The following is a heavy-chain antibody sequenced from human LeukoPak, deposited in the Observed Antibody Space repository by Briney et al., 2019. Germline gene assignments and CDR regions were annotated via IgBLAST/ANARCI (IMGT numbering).Heavy chain of an antibody. CDR2: IYPGDSDT. CDR1: GYSFSSYW. CDR3: ARLMGGGWSIGADF. Sequence: GESLKISCKGSGYSFSSYWIGWVRQMPGKGLEWMASIYPGDSDTRYSPSFQGQVVVSADKSITTAYLQWSSLKASDTAMYYCARLMGGGWSIGADFWGQGTLVTVSS. V-gene: IGHV5-51*01. J-gene: IGHJ4*02. D-gene: IGHD6-19*01.